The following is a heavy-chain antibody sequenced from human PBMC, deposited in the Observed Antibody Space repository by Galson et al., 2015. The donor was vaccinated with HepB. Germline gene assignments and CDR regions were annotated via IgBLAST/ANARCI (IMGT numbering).Heavy chain of an antibody. CDR2: ISYDGSNK. CDR3: AKASKPLRSTVDYYYYYMDV. J-gene: IGHJ6*03. Sequence: SLRLSCAASGFTFSSYGMHWVRQAPGKGLEWVAVISYDGSNKYYADSAKGRFTISRDNSKNTLYLQMNSLRAEDTAVYYCAKASKPLRSTVDYYYYYMDVWGKGTTVTVSS. CDR1: GFTFSSYG. D-gene: IGHD2-15*01. V-gene: IGHV3-30*18.